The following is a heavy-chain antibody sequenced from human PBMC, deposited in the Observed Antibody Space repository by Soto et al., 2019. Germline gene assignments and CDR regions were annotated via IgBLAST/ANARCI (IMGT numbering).Heavy chain of an antibody. CDR3: AREAGGLFCSGDSCYSGWFDS. J-gene: IGHJ5*01. CDR1: GYTFTNYV. D-gene: IGHD2-15*01. CDR2: INAGNGNT. V-gene: IGHV1-3*01. Sequence: QVQLVQSGAEVKRPGASVNVSCKASGYTFTNYVVHWVRQAPGQRLEWMGWINAGNGNTRYSAKFQGRVTSTRDSSAGTAYMELRRLRSEDTAVYYCAREAGGLFCSGDSCYSGWFDSWGQGTPVTVSS.